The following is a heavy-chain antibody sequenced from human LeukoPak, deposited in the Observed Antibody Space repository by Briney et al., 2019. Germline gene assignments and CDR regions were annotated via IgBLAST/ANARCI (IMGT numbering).Heavy chain of an antibody. J-gene: IGHJ5*02. CDR3: TRDRFYVWFDP. CDR2: IRSSGTT. CDR1: GFTFGTHT. V-gene: IGHV3-49*03. D-gene: IGHD3-16*01. Sequence: GGWLRLSCTTSGFTFGTHTMHWFRQAPGKGLQWIGFIRSSGTTQYAASVKGRFTISRDDPKSIAYLQMNSLKTEDTAVYYCTRDRFYVWFDPWGQGTLVTVSS.